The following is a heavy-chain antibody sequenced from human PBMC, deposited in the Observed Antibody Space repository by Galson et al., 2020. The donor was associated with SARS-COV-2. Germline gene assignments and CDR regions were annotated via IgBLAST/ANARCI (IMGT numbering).Heavy chain of an antibody. CDR2: IDPSDSHT. Sequence: HGESLTTRRKGSGSSFTSYWLSWVRQMPGKGLGWMGRIDPSDSHTNYSPSFQGHVTISADKSISTAYLQWSSLKASDTAMYYCARRRRYSYNDYWGQGTLVTVSS. V-gene: IGHV5-10-1*01. D-gene: IGHD5-18*01. CDR3: ARRRRYSYNDY. J-gene: IGHJ4*02. CDR1: GSSFTSYW.